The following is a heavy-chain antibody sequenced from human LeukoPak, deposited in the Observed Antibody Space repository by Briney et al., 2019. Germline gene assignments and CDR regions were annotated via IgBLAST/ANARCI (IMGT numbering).Heavy chain of an antibody. D-gene: IGHD5-12*01. Sequence: GGSQRLSCAASGFTFSSYAMHWVRQAPGKGLEWVAVISYDGSNKYYADSVKGRFTISRDNSKNTLYLQMNSLRAEDTAVYYCARDSRGYSGYGYDAFDIWGQGTMVTVSS. V-gene: IGHV3-30*04. CDR1: GFTFSSYA. J-gene: IGHJ3*02. CDR3: ARDSRGYSGYGYDAFDI. CDR2: ISYDGSNK.